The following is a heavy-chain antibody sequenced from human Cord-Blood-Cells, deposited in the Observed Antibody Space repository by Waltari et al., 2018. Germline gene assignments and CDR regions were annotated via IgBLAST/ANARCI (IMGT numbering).Heavy chain of an antibody. J-gene: IGHJ4*02. CDR3: ARGTDWADY. CDR1: GGSFSGYY. D-gene: IGHD3-9*01. CDR2: INHSGST. V-gene: IGHV4-34*01. Sequence: QVQLQQWGAGLLKPSETLSLTCAVYGGSFSGYYWSWIRQPPGKGLEWIGEINHSGSTNYNPSRKSRVTISVDTSKKQFSLKLSSVTAADTAVYYCARGTDWADYWGQGTLVTVSS.